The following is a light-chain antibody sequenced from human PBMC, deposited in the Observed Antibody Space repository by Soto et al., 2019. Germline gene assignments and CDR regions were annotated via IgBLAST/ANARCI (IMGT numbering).Light chain of an antibody. V-gene: IGKV1-5*03. CDR3: QQYNSYSLT. CDR2: KAS. Sequence: DIQMTQSPSTLSASVGDRCTSACRASQSITSWLAWYQQKPGKAPKLLIYKASSLESGVPSRFSGSGSGTEFTLTISSLQPDDFAIYYCQQYNSYSLTFGGGTKVDIK. J-gene: IGKJ4*01. CDR1: QSITSW.